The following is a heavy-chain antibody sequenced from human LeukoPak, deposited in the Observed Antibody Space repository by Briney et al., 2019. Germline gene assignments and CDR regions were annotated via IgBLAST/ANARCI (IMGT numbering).Heavy chain of an antibody. D-gene: IGHD2-15*01. CDR2: TSSDLNVK. CDR3: AREGAHCSGGSCYPGGMDV. CDR1: GFTFRNYV. V-gene: IGHV3-30-3*01. J-gene: IGHJ6*02. Sequence: GGSLGLSCAASGFTFRNYVIHWVRQAPGKGLEWVAVTSSDLNVKLYADSVKGRFTISRDNSRSTLYLQMNSLRPEDTAIYYCAREGAHCSGGSCYPGGMDVWGQGTTVTVSS.